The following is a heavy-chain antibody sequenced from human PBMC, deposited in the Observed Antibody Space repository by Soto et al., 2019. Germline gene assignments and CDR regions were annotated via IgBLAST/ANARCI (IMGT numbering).Heavy chain of an antibody. CDR3: AKDLGRSIAARPVWGTSNGMDV. CDR1: GFTFSSYG. V-gene: IGHV3-30*18. Sequence: GGSLRLSCAASGFTFSSYGMHWVRQAPGKGLEWVAVISYDGSNKYYADSVKGRFTISRDNSKNTLYLQMNSLRAEDTAVYYCAKDLGRSIAARPVWGTSNGMDVWGQGTTVTVSS. D-gene: IGHD6-6*01. J-gene: IGHJ6*02. CDR2: ISYDGSNK.